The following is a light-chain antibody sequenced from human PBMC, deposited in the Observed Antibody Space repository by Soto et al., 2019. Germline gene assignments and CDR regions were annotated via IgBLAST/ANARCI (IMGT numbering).Light chain of an antibody. CDR1: QGIGSY. CDR2: GAS. V-gene: IGKV1-9*01. CDR3: QQLKTLFT. J-gene: IGKJ3*01. Sequence: DIQLTQSPPFLSASVGDRVTITCRASQGIGSYLAWYQQKPGKAPKVLIYGASILQSGVPSRFSGSGSGTEFTLTINGLQPEDFATYYCQQLKTLFTFGPGTKVDIK.